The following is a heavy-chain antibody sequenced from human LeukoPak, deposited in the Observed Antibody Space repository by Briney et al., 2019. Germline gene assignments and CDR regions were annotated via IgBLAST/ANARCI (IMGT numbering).Heavy chain of an antibody. D-gene: IGHD2-2*01. Sequence: SSVKVSCKASGGTFSSYAISWVRQAPGQRLEWMGGIIPIFGTANYAQKLQGRVTITTDESSSTAYMELSSLRSDDTAIYYCARGWGIPAPISWFDPWGQGTLVTVSS. CDR2: IIPIFGTA. J-gene: IGHJ5*02. CDR1: GGTFSSYA. CDR3: ARGWGIPAPISWFDP. V-gene: IGHV1-69*05.